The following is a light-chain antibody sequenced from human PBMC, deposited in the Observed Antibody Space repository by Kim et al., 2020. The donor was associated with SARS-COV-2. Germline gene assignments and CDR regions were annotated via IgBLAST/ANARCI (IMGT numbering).Light chain of an antibody. Sequence: SPRERATLSCRASQSARSRYLAWYQQKPGQAPMLLIYGASIRATGIPDRFSGSGSGTDFTLTIRRLEPEDFAVYYCQQYGSSLITFGQGTRLESK. CDR3: QQYGSSLIT. V-gene: IGKV3-20*01. CDR1: QSARSRY. J-gene: IGKJ5*01. CDR2: GAS.